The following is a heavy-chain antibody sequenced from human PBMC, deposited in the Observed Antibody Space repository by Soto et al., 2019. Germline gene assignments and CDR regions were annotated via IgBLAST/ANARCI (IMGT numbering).Heavy chain of an antibody. CDR3: ARDKDGYDVLTGYLAY. V-gene: IGHV3-53*01. CDR2: ICSDGRT. Sequence: GFLRLSCVASGFTVSSNYMSWVRQAPGKGLEWVSVICSDGRTYYADSVKGRFIISRDNSKNTLYLQMNSLRAEDTAVYYCARDKDGYDVLTGYLAYWGQGTLVTVS. D-gene: IGHD3-9*01. CDR1: GFTVSSNY. J-gene: IGHJ4*02.